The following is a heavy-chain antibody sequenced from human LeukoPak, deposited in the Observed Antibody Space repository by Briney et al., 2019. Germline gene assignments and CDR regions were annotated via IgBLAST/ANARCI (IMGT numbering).Heavy chain of an antibody. CDR2: FHPADGET. CDR3: AEAGGPLGENWFDP. V-gene: IGHV1-24*01. D-gene: IGHD2/OR15-2a*01. Sequence: GASEKVSCKVSGNILSELSMHWVRQAPGQGLEWMGSFHPADGETIYAQKFQGRVTMTEDTSIDTAYMELNGLRSEDTAVYYCAEAGGPLGENWFDPWGQGTLVTVSS. J-gene: IGHJ5*02. CDR1: GNILSELS.